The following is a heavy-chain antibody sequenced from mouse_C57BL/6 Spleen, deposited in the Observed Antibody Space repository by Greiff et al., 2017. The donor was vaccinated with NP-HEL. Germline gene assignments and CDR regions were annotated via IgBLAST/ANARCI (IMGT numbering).Heavy chain of an antibody. V-gene: IGHV1-52*01. CDR3: ARWGYYGSSFYFDY. CDR1: GYTFTSYW. CDR2: IDPSDSET. Sequence: QVQLQQPGAELVRPGSSVKLSCKASGYTFTSYWMHWVKQRPIQGLEWIGNIDPSDSETHYNQKFKDKATLTVDKSSSTAYMQLSSLTSEDSAVYYCARWGYYGSSFYFDYWGKGTTLTVSS. J-gene: IGHJ2*01. D-gene: IGHD1-1*01.